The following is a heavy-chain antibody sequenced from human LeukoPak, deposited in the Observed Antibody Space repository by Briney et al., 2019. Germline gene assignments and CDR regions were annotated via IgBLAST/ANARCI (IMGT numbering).Heavy chain of an antibody. Sequence: ASVKVSCKASGYTFTSYAMNWVRQAPGQGLEWMGWINTNTGNPTYAQGFTGRFVFSLDTSVSTAYLQISSLKAEDTAVYYRARRFHPRYCSGGSCYSSYYFDYWGQGTLVTVSS. CDR3: ARRFHPRYCSGGSCYSSYYFDY. J-gene: IGHJ4*02. CDR1: GYTFTSYA. V-gene: IGHV7-4-1*02. D-gene: IGHD2-15*01. CDR2: INTNTGNP.